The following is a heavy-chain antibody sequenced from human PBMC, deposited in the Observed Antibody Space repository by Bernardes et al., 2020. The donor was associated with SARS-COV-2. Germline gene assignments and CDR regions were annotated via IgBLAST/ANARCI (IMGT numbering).Heavy chain of an antibody. V-gene: IGHV4-34*01. CDR3: ARASPSYRGYDSP. Sequence: ETLSLTCAVYGGSLSSHYWNWIRQPPGKGLEWIGEINHAGNTNYNPSLKSRVTISVDTSKNQFSLKLSSVTAADTAVYYCARASPSYRGYDSPWGQGTLVTVSS. J-gene: IGHJ5*02. CDR2: INHAGNT. D-gene: IGHD5-12*01. CDR1: GGSLSSHY.